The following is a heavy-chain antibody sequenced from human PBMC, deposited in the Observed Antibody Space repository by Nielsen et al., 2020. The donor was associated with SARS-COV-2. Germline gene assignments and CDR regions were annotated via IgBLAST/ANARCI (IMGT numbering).Heavy chain of an antibody. V-gene: IGHV3-30*03. CDR3: ARGGAVADPFDY. D-gene: IGHD6-19*01. CDR1: GFTFSSYG. CDR2: ISYDGSNK. J-gene: IGHJ4*02. Sequence: GESLKISCAASGFTFSSYGMHWVRQAPGKGLEWVAVISYDGSNKYYADSVKGRFTISRDNSKNTLYLQMNSLRAEDTAVYYCARGGAVADPFDYWGQGTLVTVSS.